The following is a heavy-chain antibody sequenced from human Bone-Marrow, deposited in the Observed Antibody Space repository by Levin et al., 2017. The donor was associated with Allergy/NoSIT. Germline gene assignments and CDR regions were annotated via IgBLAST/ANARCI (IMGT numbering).Heavy chain of an antibody. CDR3: AREVGGRYNSGGYYDWFDP. D-gene: IGHD3-10*01. J-gene: IGHJ5*02. Sequence: PGESLKISCQTSGYTLTDYFLHWVRQAPGHGLEWMGRINPNSGDTEYAQKFQGRVTMTRDTSISTAYMELNGLTSDDTAVYYCAREVGGRYNSGGYYDWFDPWGQGTLVTVSS. CDR2: INPNSGDT. V-gene: IGHV1-2*06. CDR1: GYTLTDYF.